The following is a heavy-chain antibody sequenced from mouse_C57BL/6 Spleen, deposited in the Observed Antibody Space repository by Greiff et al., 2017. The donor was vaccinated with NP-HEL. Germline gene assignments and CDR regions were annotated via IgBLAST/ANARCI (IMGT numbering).Heavy chain of an antibody. J-gene: IGHJ4*01. Sequence: EVQLQQSGAELVRPGASVKLSCTASGFNIKDDYMHWVKQRPEQGLEWIGWIDPENGDTEYASKFQGKATITADTSSNTAYLQLSSLTSEDTAVYYCTTRGGDYGSSLTGAMDYWGQGTSGTVSS. CDR3: TTRGGDYGSSLTGAMDY. CDR2: IDPENGDT. CDR1: GFNIKDDY. D-gene: IGHD1-1*01. V-gene: IGHV14-4*01.